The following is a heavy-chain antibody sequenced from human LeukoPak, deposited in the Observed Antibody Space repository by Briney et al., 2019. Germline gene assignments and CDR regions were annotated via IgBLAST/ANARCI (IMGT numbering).Heavy chain of an antibody. CDR3: ARDSEGGDCYSD. CDR1: GYTFTSYG. Sequence: ASVKVSCKASGYTFTSYGISWVRQAPGQGLEWVGWISAYNGNTNYAQKLQGRVTMTTDTSTSTAYMELRSLRSDDTAVYYCARDSEGGDCYSDWGQGTLVTVSS. V-gene: IGHV1-18*01. CDR2: ISAYNGNT. D-gene: IGHD2-21*02. J-gene: IGHJ4*02.